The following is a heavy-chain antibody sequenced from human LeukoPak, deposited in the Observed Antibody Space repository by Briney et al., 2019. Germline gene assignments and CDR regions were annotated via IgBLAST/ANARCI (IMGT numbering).Heavy chain of an antibody. Sequence: SETLSLTYTVSGGSISSYYWSWIRQPPGKGLEWIGYIYYSGSTNYNPSLKSRVTISVDTSKNQFSLKLSSVTAADTAVYYCARVGSSSSFDYWGQGTLVTVSS. CDR1: GGSISSYY. D-gene: IGHD6-6*01. V-gene: IGHV4-59*01. CDR2: IYYSGST. CDR3: ARVGSSSSFDY. J-gene: IGHJ4*02.